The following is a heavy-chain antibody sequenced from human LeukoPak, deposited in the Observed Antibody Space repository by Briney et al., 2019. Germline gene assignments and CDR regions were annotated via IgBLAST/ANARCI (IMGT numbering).Heavy chain of an antibody. D-gene: IGHD3-10*01. V-gene: IGHV3-30*03. CDR3: ARDPLVRGVIINYFDY. CDR2: ISYDGSNK. Sequence: PGGSLRLSCAASGFTFSNAWMNWVRQAPGKGLEWVAVISYDGSNKYYADSVKGRFTISRDNSKNTLYLQMNSLRAEDTAVYYCARDPLVRGVIINYFDYWGQGTLVTVSS. J-gene: IGHJ4*02. CDR1: GFTFSNAW.